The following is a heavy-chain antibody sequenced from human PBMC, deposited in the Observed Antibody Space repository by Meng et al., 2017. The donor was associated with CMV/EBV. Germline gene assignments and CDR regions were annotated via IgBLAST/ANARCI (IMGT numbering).Heavy chain of an antibody. D-gene: IGHD6-19*01. Sequence: SVKVSCKASGGTFSSYTISWVRQAPGQGLEWMGRIIPILGIANYAQKFQGRVAITADKSTSTAYMELSSLRSEDTAVYYCARARSGWYNGQNYYYYGMDVWGQGTTVTVSS. CDR3: ARARSGWYNGQNYYYYGMDV. J-gene: IGHJ6*02. V-gene: IGHV1-69*02. CDR1: GGTFSSYT. CDR2: IIPILGIA.